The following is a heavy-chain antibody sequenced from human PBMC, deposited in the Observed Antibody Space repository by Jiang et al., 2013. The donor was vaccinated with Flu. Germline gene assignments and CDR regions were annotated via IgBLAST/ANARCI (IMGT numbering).Heavy chain of an antibody. CDR3: ARGSRPGVWFDP. D-gene: IGHD1-14*01. Sequence: ARLLKPSETLSLTCAVYGGSFSGYYWSWIRQPPGKGLEWIGEINHSGSTNYNPSLKSRVTISVDTSKNQFSLKLSSVTAADTAVYYCARGSRPGVWFDPWGQGTLVTVSS. V-gene: IGHV4-34*01. CDR1: GGSFSGYY. J-gene: IGHJ5*02. CDR2: INHSGST.